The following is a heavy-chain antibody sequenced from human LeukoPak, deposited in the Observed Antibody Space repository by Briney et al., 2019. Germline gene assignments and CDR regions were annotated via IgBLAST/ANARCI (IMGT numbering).Heavy chain of an antibody. CDR3: ARDNGSGSYQLTNWFDP. CDR1: GYTFTSYG. D-gene: IGHD3-10*01. CDR2: ISAYNGNT. V-gene: IGHV1-18*01. Sequence: ASVKVSCKASGYTFTSYGISWVRQAPGQGLEWMGWISAYNGNTNYAQKLQGRVTMTTDTSTSTAYMELRSLRSDDTAVYYCARDNGSGSYQLTNWFDPWGQGTLVTVSS. J-gene: IGHJ5*02.